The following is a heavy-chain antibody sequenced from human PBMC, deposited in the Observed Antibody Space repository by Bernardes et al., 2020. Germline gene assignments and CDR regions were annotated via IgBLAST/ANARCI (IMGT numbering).Heavy chain of an antibody. J-gene: IGHJ6*04. CDR1: GGSISSYY. CDR3: VRDREPSRYYGMDV. Sequence: SETLSLTCTVSGGSISSYYWSWIRQPPGKGLEWIGYIYYSGSTNYNPSLKSRVTISVDTSKNQFSLKLSSVTAADTAVYYCVRDREPSRYYGMDVWGKGTTVTVSS. CDR2: IYYSGST. V-gene: IGHV4-59*01.